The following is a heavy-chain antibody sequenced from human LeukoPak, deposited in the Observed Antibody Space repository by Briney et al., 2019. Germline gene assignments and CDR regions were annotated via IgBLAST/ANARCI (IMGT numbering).Heavy chain of an antibody. D-gene: IGHD2-2*01. CDR1: GGSINGYY. CDR3: AQTLRYCSSTSCGDWFDP. CDR2: IYYSGST. V-gene: IGHV4-59*01. Sequence: SETLSLTCTVSGGSINGYYWSWIRQPPGKGLEWIGYIYYSGSTNYNPSLKSRVTISVDTSKNQFSLKLSSVTAADTAVYYCAQTLRYCSSTSCGDWFDPWGQGTLVTVSS. J-gene: IGHJ5*02.